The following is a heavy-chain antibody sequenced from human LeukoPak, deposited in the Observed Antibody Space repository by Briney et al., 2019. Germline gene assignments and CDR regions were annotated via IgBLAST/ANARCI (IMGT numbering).Heavy chain of an antibody. J-gene: IGHJ4*02. CDR1: GGSISSYH. CDR3: ARVTHSSGWVFDY. D-gene: IGHD6-19*01. CDR2: IYTSGST. V-gene: IGHV4-4*07. Sequence: SETLSLTCTVSGGSISSYHWSWIRQPAGKGLEWIGRIYTSGSTNYNPSLKSRVTMSVDTSKNQFSLKLSSVTAADTAVYYCARVTHSSGWVFDYWGQGTLVTVSS.